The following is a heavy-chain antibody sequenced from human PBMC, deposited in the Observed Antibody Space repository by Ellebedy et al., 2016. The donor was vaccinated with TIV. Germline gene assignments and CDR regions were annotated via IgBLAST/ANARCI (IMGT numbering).Heavy chain of an antibody. Sequence: SETLSLTCNVSGGSISSYYWSWIRQPPGKGLEWIGHIYYSGSTKYNPSLESRVTISVDTSKNHFSLKLTSVTAADTAVYFCARYVSYFDTPDQIDYYFDSWGQGTLVTVSS. CDR1: GGSISSYY. J-gene: IGHJ4*02. D-gene: IGHD3-9*01. CDR2: IYYSGST. CDR3: ARYVSYFDTPDQIDYYFDS. V-gene: IGHV4-59*08.